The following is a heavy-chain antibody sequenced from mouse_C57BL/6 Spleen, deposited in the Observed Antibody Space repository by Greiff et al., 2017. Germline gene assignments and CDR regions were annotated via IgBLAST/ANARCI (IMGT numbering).Heavy chain of an antibody. CDR2: ISDGGSYT. D-gene: IGHD1-1*01. CDR3: ARPHYYGSSWYFDV. CDR1: GFTFSSYA. V-gene: IGHV5-4*03. Sequence: EVKLVESGGGLVKPGGSLKLSCAASGFTFSSYAMSWVRQTPEKRLEWVATISDGGSYTYYPDNVKGRFTISRDNAKNNLYLQMSHLKSEDTAMYYCARPHYYGSSWYFDVWGTGTTVTVSS. J-gene: IGHJ1*03.